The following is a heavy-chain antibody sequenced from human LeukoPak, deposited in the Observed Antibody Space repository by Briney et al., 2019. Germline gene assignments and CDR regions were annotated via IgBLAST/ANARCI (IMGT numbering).Heavy chain of an antibody. V-gene: IGHV3-7*03. CDR2: IKQDGSEK. CDR1: GFTXXXXW. Sequence: AXGFTXXXXWMXXVRQAPGKGLEWVANIKQDGSEKYYVDSVKGRFTISRDNAENSLYLQMNSLRAEDTAVYYCARVFDYWGQGTLVTVSS. CDR3: ARVFDY. J-gene: IGHJ4*02.